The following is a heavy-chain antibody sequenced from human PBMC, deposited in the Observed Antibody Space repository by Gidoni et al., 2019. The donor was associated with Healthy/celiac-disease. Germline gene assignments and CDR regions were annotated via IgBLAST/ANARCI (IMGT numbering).Heavy chain of an antibody. V-gene: IGHV3-30*18. CDR2: ISYDGSNT. J-gene: IGHJ1*01. CDR1: GFTFSSYG. CDR3: AKDLRSNYDILT. Sequence: QVQLVESGGGVVQPGRSLRLACAASGFTFSSYGMHWVRQAPGTGLEWVAVISYDGSNTYYADSVKGRFTISRDNSKNTLYLQMNSLRAEDTAVYYCAKDLRSNYDILTWGQGTLVTVSS. D-gene: IGHD3-9*01.